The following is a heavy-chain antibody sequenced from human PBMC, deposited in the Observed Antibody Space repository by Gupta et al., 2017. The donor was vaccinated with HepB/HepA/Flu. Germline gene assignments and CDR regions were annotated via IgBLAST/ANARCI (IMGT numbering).Heavy chain of an antibody. CDR2: INRDGRST. V-gene: IGHV3-74*01. D-gene: IGHD5-24*01. CDR1: NNYF. CDR3: AGVTGDGRVELAEY. Sequence: NNYFLHWVRQGPGKGLEGVSQINRDGRSTAYADSVKGRFIISRDNARNTLYLQMNSLRDEDTDVYYCAGVTGDGRVELAEYWGQGTLVTVSS. J-gene: IGHJ4*02.